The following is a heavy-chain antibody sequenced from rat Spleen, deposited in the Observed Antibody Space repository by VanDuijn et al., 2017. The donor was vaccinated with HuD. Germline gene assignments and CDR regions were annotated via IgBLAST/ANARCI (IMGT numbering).Heavy chain of an antibody. J-gene: IGHJ3*01. CDR1: GFTFSSFP. CDR3: ARMYTTDNWFAY. V-gene: IGHV5-7*01. Sequence: EVQLVESGGGLVQPGRSLKLSCAASGFTFSSFPMAWVRQAPKKGLEWVATISYDGSSTYYRDSVKGRFTISRDNAKSTLYLQMDSLRSEDTATYYCARMYTTDNWFAYWGQGTLVTVSS. D-gene: IGHD1-6*01. CDR2: ISYDGSST.